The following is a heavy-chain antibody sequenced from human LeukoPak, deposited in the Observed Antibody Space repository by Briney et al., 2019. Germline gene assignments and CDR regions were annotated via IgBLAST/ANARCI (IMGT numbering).Heavy chain of an antibody. CDR2: IIPLFGTA. CDR3: ARGFHYDSSGYYYFY. CDR1: GGTFSSYA. D-gene: IGHD3-22*01. J-gene: IGHJ4*02. Sequence: SVKVSCKASGGTFSSYAISWVRQAPGQGLEWMGGIIPLFGTANHAQKFQGRLTITTDESTSTAYMELSSLRSEDTAVYYCARGFHYDSSGYYYFYWGQGTLVTVSS. V-gene: IGHV1-69*05.